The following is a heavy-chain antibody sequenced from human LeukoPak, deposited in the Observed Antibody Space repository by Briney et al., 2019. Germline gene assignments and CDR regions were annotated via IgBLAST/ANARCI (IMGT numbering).Heavy chain of an antibody. CDR1: GGSISSYY. V-gene: IGHV4-4*07. Sequence: SETLSLTCTVAGGSISSYYWSWLRQPAGKGLEWIGRIYTSGSTNYNPSLKSRVTMSVDTSKNQFSLKLSSVTAADTAVYYCARGRNYYDSSGYYYESAFDIWGQGTMVTVSS. CDR3: ARGRNYYDSSGYYYESAFDI. CDR2: IYTSGST. D-gene: IGHD3-22*01. J-gene: IGHJ3*02.